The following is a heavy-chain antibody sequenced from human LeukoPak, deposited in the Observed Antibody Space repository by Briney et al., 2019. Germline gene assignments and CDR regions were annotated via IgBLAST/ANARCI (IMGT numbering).Heavy chain of an antibody. CDR3: ARDEYYCDSSGYYFPGGLHY. D-gene: IGHD3-22*01. J-gene: IGHJ4*02. CDR1: GFTFSSYG. V-gene: IGHV3-48*01. Sequence: PGGSLRLSCAASGFTFSSYGMHWVRQAPGKGLEWVSYISSRSRTIYYADSVKGRFTISRDNAKNSLYLQMNSLRAEDTAVYYCARDEYYCDSSGYYFPGGLHYWGQGTLVTVSS. CDR2: ISSRSRTI.